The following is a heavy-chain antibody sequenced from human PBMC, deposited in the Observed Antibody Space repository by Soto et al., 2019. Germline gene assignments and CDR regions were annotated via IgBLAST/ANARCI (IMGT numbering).Heavy chain of an antibody. CDR2: INPNSGGT. J-gene: IGHJ4*02. D-gene: IGHD1-26*01. Sequence: ASVKVSCKASGYTFTGYYMHWVRQAPGQGLEWMGWINPNSGGTNYAQKFQGRVTMTRDTSISTAYMELSRLRSDDTTVYYCARAREKVVGATIDYWGQGTLVTVSS. CDR1: GYTFTGYY. V-gene: IGHV1-2*02. CDR3: ARAREKVVGATIDY.